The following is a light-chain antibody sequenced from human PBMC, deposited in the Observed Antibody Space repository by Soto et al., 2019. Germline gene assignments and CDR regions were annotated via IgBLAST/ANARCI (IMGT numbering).Light chain of an antibody. CDR2: GAS. Sequence: EIVMTQSPATLSVSPGERATLSCRASQSVSSNLAWYQQKPGQAPRLLIYGASTRATGIPARFSGSGSGTEFPLTISSLPSEDFAVYYCQQYNNWPFTFGPGTKVDI. CDR3: QQYNNWPFT. V-gene: IGKV3-15*01. CDR1: QSVSSN. J-gene: IGKJ3*01.